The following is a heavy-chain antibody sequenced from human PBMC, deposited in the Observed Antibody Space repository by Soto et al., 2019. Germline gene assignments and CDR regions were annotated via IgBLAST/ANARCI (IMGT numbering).Heavy chain of an antibody. CDR3: ARRHLAVAVSPWFDP. J-gene: IGHJ5*02. D-gene: IGHD6-19*01. V-gene: IGHV2-26*01. Sequence: QVTLKESGPVLVKPTETLTLRCTVSGLSITDSEMGVSWIRQPPGQPLEWLAHIDSSGEKSYRTFMKSRLAISKDTSKSQIVLTMTTMDPADTATYYCARRHLAVAVSPWFDPWGQGIPGTVSS. CDR2: IDSSGEK. CDR1: GLSITDSEMG.